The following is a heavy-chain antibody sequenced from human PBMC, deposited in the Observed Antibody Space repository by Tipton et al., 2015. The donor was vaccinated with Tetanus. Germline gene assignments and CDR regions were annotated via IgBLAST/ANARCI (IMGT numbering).Heavy chain of an antibody. Sequence: SLRLSCVASGFTFNDYAMHWVRQPPGKGLEWVSGISWNSETIGYAGSVKGRFTISRDNAKNSLYLQMSSLRAEDTALYYCAKGADYCSGGSCYSGPTNAFDIWGQGTMVTVSS. V-gene: IGHV3-9*01. CDR3: AKGADYCSGGSCYSGPTNAFDI. CDR2: ISWNSETI. CDR1: GFTFNDYA. J-gene: IGHJ3*02. D-gene: IGHD2-15*01.